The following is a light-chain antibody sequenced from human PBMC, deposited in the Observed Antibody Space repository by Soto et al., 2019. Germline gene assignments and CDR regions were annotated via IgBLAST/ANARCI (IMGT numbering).Light chain of an antibody. V-gene: IGKV3-11*01. CDR1: QTVYSY. J-gene: IGKJ5*01. Sequence: EIVLTQSPATLSLSPGERATLSCRASQTVYSYLIWYQQKPGQAPRLLISDASTRATGIPARFSGSGSGTDFTLTISSLEPEDCAVYYCQQRSNWPITFGQGTRLEIK. CDR2: DAS. CDR3: QQRSNWPIT.